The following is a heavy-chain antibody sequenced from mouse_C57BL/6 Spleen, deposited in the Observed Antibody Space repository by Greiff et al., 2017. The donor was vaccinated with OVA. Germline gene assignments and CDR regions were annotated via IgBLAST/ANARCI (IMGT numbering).Heavy chain of an antibody. J-gene: IGHJ4*01. CDR1: GFTFTDYY. V-gene: IGHV7-3*01. CDR2: IRNKANGYTT. CDR3: ARLGNAMDY. Sequence: EVQLQESGGGLVQPGGSLSLSCAASGFTFTDYYMSWVRQPPGKALEWLGFIRNKANGYTTEYSASVKGRFTISRDNSQSILYLQMNALRAEDSATYYCARLGNAMDYWGQGTSVTVSS.